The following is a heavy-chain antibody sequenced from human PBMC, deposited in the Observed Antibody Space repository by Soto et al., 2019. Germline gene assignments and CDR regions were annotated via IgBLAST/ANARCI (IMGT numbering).Heavy chain of an antibody. V-gene: IGHV4-34*01. CDR1: GGPFRGHY. D-gene: IGHD3-3*02. CDR2: IDHGGNA. J-gene: IGHJ5*02. CDR3: ARGLSSWFDP. Sequence: NLSETLSLTCADYGGPFRGHYWTWIRQPPGKGLEYIGEIDHGGNAKYNPSLKSRVTISIDTSKNWVSQSLTSVTAADTALYYCARGLSSWFDPWGQGTLVTVSS.